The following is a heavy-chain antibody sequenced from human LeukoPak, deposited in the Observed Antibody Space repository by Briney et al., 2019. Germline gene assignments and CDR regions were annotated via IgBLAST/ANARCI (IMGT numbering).Heavy chain of an antibody. V-gene: IGHV3-23*01. CDR3: AKYTSGTSYRGLDQ. D-gene: IGHD3-10*01. CDR2: IIGSAANT. J-gene: IGHJ4*01. CDR1: GLTVSSYA. Sequence: PGESLRLSCGASGLTVSSYAMSWVRQAPGKGLEWVSTIIGSAANTYYADSVKGRFTISRDDSKNTVYLQMNSLRAEETAVYSCAKYTSGTSYRGLDQWGHGTLVTVSS.